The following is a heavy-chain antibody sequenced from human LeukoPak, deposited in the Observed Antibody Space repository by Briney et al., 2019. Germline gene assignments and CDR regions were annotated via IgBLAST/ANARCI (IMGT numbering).Heavy chain of an antibody. CDR3: ARQVGATFLDY. V-gene: IGHV4-59*08. CDR2: IYYSGST. D-gene: IGHD1-26*01. Sequence: LETLSLTCTVSGGSISSYYWSWIRQPPGKGLEWIGYIYYSGSTNYNPSLKSRVTISVDTSKNQFSLKLSSVTAADTAVYYCARQVGATFLDYWGQGTLVTVSS. J-gene: IGHJ4*02. CDR1: GGSISSYY.